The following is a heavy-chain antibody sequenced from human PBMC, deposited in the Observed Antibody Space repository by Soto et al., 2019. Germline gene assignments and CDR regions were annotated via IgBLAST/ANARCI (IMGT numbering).Heavy chain of an antibody. J-gene: IGHJ4*02. CDR3: AHRLGGYTWNDGYLDY. Sequence: QITLKESGPTLVTPTQTLTLTCSFSGFSLTSRPMGVGWIRQPPGKALEWLAVIYWDDDKRYSPSLRSRLTITKDTSKNLVVRTMTSMDPVDTATYYCAHRLGGYTWNDGYLDYWGQGTLVTVSS. D-gene: IGHD1-20*01. V-gene: IGHV2-5*02. CDR2: IYWDDDK. CDR1: GFSLTSRPMG.